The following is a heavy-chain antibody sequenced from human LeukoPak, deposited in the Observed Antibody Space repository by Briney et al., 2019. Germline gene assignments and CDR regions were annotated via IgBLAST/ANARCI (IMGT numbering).Heavy chain of an antibody. D-gene: IGHD5-18*01. CDR3: ARDRRLQLWSPAGFDY. Sequence: GGSLRLSCAASGLTFNMYTMDWLRQAPGKGLEWVSSISSSGVYIYYADSVKGRFTISRDNAKNSLYLQMNSLRADDTAVYYCARDRRLQLWSPAGFDYWGQGTLVTASS. CDR1: GLTFNMYT. J-gene: IGHJ4*02. CDR2: ISSSGVYI. V-gene: IGHV3-21*01.